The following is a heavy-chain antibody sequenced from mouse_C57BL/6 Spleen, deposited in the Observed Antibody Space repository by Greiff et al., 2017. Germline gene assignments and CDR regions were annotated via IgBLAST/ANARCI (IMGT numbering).Heavy chain of an antibody. CDR3: ARNSFMDY. CDR2: IYPGDGDT. J-gene: IGHJ4*01. V-gene: IGHV1-82*01. Sequence: QVQLQQSGPELVKPGASVKISCKASCYAFSSSWMNWVRQRPGKGLEWIGRIYPGDGDTNYNGKFKGKATLTADKSSSTAYMQLSSLTSEDSAVYFCARNSFMDYWGQGTSVTVSS. CDR1: CYAFSSSW.